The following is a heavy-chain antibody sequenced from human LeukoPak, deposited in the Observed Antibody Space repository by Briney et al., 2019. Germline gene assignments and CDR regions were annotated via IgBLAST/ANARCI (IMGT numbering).Heavy chain of an antibody. J-gene: IGHJ4*02. Sequence: SETLSLTCTVSGGSISNYFWSWVRQPAGKGLEWIGRIYSTGRSDYNPSLKSRITMSVDTSKNQFSLKLSSVTAADTAVYYCARVTRHRTYYYDSSGYRFDYWGQGTLVTVSS. CDR1: GGSISNYF. CDR2: IYSTGRS. D-gene: IGHD3-22*01. V-gene: IGHV4-4*07. CDR3: ARVTRHRTYYYDSSGYRFDY.